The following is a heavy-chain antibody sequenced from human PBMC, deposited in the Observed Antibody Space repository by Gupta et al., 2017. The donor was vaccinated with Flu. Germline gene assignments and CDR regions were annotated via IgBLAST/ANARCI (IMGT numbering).Heavy chain of an antibody. Sequence: QVQLVESGGGVVEPGRSVLLSGAASGFTFGWFAMHWVRQAPGKGLEWVAGISDGGSDQYYADSVKGRFTISRDNSKNTLYLQMNSLRADDTAVYYCAKDFRAWIQLWSLDYWGQGTPVTVSS. D-gene: IGHD5-18*01. J-gene: IGHJ4*02. CDR1: GFTFGWFA. V-gene: IGHV3-30*18. CDR2: ISDGGSDQ. CDR3: AKDFRAWIQLWSLDY.